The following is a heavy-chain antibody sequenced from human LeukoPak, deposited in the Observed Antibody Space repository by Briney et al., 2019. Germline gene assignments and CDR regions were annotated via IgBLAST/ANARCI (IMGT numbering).Heavy chain of an antibody. D-gene: IGHD4-17*01. CDR1: GGSISSSSYY. V-gene: IGHV4-39*07. J-gene: IGHJ4*02. Sequence: SETLSLTCTVSGGSISSSSYYWGWIRQPPGKGLEWIGSIYYSGSTYYNPSLKSRVTISVDTSKNQFSLKLSSVTAADTAVYYCARDGFDYGDPPGDYWGQGTLVTVSS. CDR2: IYYSGST. CDR3: ARDGFDYGDPPGDY.